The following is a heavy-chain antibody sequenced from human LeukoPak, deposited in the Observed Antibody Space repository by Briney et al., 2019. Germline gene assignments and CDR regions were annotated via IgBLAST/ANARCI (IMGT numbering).Heavy chain of an antibody. CDR3: ASEDLMVATYFDY. Sequence: PSETLSLTCAVYGGSFSGYYWSWIRQPPGKGLEWIAYIYYSGSTNYNPSLKSRVTISVDTSKNQFSLKLSSVTAADTAVYYCASEDLMVATYFDYWGQGTLVTVSS. CDR2: IYYSGST. V-gene: IGHV4-59*08. CDR1: GGSFSGYY. D-gene: IGHD5-12*01. J-gene: IGHJ4*02.